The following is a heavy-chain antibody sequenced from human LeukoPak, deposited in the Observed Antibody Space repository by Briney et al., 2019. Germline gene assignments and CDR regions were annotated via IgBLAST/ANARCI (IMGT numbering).Heavy chain of an antibody. J-gene: IGHJ4*02. V-gene: IGHV3-48*01. Sequence: PGGSLRLSCAASGFTFSSYSMNWVRQAPGKWLEWVSYISSSSDTIYYADSVKGRFTISRDNAKNSLYLQMNSLRAEDTAVYYCARGKAALNDWGQGTLVTVSS. D-gene: IGHD6-25*01. CDR1: GFTFSSYS. CDR3: ARGKAALND. CDR2: ISSSSDTI.